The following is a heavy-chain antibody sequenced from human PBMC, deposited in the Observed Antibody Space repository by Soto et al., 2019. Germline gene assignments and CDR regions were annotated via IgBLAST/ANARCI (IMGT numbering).Heavy chain of an antibody. J-gene: IGHJ6*03. V-gene: IGHV4-59*01. CDR1: GDSINSYY. Sequence: PSETLSLTCTVSGDSINSYYWSWIRQPPGKGLEWIGYIYNSGTTNYNPSLKSRVTISVDTSKNQFSLKLTSVTAADTAVYYCATATVGHIPNCYHMDVWGKGTTVTVSS. CDR3: ATATVGHIPNCYHMDV. CDR2: IYNSGTT. D-gene: IGHD2-21*01.